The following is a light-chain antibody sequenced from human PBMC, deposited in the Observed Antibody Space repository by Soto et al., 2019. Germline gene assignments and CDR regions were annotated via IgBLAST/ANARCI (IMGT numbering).Light chain of an antibody. V-gene: IGLV2-14*01. CDR1: SSDVGGYNY. J-gene: IGLJ3*02. Sequence: QSVLTQPASVSGSPGQSITISCTGTSSDVGGYNYVSWYQQHSGKAPKLMIYDVTNRPSGVSNRFSGSKSGNTASLTISGLQAEDEADYYCSSYTSSSTPLVFGGGTKVTVL. CDR3: SSYTSSSTPLV. CDR2: DVT.